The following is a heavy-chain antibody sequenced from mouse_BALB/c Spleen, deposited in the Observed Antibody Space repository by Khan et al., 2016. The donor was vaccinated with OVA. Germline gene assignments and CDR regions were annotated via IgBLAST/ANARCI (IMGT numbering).Heavy chain of an antibody. Sequence: EVELVESGPGLVKPSQSLSLTCTVTGYSIPSDYAWNWIRQFPGNKLEWMGYISYSGRTSHNPSLKSRISITRDTSKNQFFLQLNSVTTEDTATYYCARSVTITTVVATDFDYWGQGTTLTVSS. CDR1: GYSIPSDYA. J-gene: IGHJ2*01. CDR2: ISYSGRT. CDR3: ARSVTITTVVATDFDY. V-gene: IGHV3-2*02. D-gene: IGHD1-1*01.